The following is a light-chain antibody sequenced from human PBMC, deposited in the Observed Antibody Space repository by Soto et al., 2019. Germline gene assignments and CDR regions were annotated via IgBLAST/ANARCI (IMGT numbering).Light chain of an antibody. Sequence: ELVLTQSPATVSLSPGERATLSCRTSHSIGPYLAWYQQKPGQAPGLLIYDVSYRASGIPARFSGSGSGTDFTLTVSSLEPADVAVYYCQQRADWPLTFGGGTKVEI. J-gene: IGKJ4*01. CDR1: HSIGPY. V-gene: IGKV3-11*01. CDR2: DVS. CDR3: QQRADWPLT.